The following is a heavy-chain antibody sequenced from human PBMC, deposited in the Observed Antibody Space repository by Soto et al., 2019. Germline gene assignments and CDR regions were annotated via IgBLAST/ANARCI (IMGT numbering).Heavy chain of an antibody. CDR1: GYSFTSYG. CDR3: ATDDYGIFPY. D-gene: IGHD3-10*01. V-gene: IGHV1-18*01. Sequence: QVPLVQSGSDVEKPGASVKVSCKASGYSFTSYGIGWVRQVPGQGPEWMGWISPYNGRTNYAQSVKGRVTMTRDTSISTVYMDLSGLTSDDTALYYCATDDYGIFPYWGQGSLVTVSS. CDR2: ISPYNGRT. J-gene: IGHJ4*02.